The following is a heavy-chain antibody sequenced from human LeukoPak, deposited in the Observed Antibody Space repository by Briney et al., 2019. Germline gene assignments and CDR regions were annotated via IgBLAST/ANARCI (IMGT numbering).Heavy chain of an antibody. D-gene: IGHD4/OR15-4a*01. Sequence: GGALRLSCTVSGFTVSSNSMSWIRQAPGKGLEWVSFIYSGSTHYSDSGRGRFTISRDNSKHTLYLQMNSLRAEDTAVYYCAGRAGAYSHPYDYWGQGTLVTDSS. CDR3: AGRAGAYSHPYDY. CDR1: GFTVSSNS. CDR2: IYSGST. V-gene: IGHV3-53*01. J-gene: IGHJ4*02.